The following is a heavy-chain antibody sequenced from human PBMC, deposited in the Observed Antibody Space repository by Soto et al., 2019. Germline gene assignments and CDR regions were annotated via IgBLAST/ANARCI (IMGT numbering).Heavy chain of an antibody. J-gene: IGHJ4*02. V-gene: IGHV3-23*01. D-gene: IGHD6-13*01. CDR3: AKDLEGSSRRFDY. Sequence: PGGSLSLSCAASGFTFSSYAMSWVRQAPGKGLEWVSAISGSGGSTYYADSVKGRFTISRDNSKNTLYLQMNSLRAEDTAVYYCAKDLEGSSRRFDYWGQGTLVTVSS. CDR2: ISGSGGST. CDR1: GFTFSSYA.